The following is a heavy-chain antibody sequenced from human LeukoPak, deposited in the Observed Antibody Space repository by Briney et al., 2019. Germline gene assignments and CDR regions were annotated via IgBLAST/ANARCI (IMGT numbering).Heavy chain of an antibody. V-gene: IGHV4-59*01. CDR1: GGSISTYH. D-gene: IGHD3-22*01. J-gene: IGHJ4*02. CDR2: IYYTGST. Sequence: SETLSLTCTVSGGSISTYHWSWIRQPPGKGPEWIGYIYYTGSTNYNPSLKSRVTISIDTSKNQFSLRLSSVTAADTAVYYCARILHSSGYYTYFDYWGQGTLVTVSS. CDR3: ARILHSSGYYTYFDY.